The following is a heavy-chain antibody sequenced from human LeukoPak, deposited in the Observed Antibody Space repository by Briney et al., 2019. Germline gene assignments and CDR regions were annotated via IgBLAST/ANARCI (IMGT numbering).Heavy chain of an antibody. V-gene: IGHV3-30-3*01. CDR2: ISYDGNDK. J-gene: IGHJ4*02. Sequence: GGSLRLSCAASGFTFSNYAMHWVRRAPGKGLEWVAIISYDGNDKYYTDSVKGRFTISRDKSKNTLYLQMNSLRAEDTAVYYCARDRDTAMGLWGQGTLVTVSS. CDR3: ARDRDTAMGL. CDR1: GFTFSNYA. D-gene: IGHD5-18*01.